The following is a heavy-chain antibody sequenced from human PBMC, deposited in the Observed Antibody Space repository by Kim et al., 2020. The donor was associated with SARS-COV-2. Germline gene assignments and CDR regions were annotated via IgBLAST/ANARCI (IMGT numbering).Heavy chain of an antibody. Sequence: GGSLRLSCAASGFTFSSYSMNWVRQAPGKGLEWVSSISSSSSYIYYADSVKGRFTISRDNAKNSLYLQMNSLRAEDTAVYYCARDGETYYYDSSGPGYDAFDIWGQGTMVTVSS. CDR3: ARDGETYYYDSSGPGYDAFDI. V-gene: IGHV3-21*01. CDR2: ISSSSSYI. D-gene: IGHD3-22*01. J-gene: IGHJ3*02. CDR1: GFTFSSYS.